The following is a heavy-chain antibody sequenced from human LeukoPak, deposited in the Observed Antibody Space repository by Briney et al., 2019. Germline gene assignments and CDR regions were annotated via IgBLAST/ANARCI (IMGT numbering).Heavy chain of an antibody. V-gene: IGHV1-69*04. Sequence: SVKVSCKASGYTFTSYGISWVRQAPGQGLEWMGRIIPILGIANYAQKFQGSVTITADKSTSTAYMELSSLRSEDTAVYYCARDEQQLVRYYGMDVWGQGTTVTVSS. CDR2: IIPILGIA. D-gene: IGHD6-13*01. CDR1: GYTFTSYG. J-gene: IGHJ6*02. CDR3: ARDEQQLVRYYGMDV.